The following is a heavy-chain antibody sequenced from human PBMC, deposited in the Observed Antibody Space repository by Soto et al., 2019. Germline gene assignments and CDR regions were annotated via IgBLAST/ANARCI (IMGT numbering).Heavy chain of an antibody. CDR2: IYPGDSDT. V-gene: IGHV5-51*01. CDR3: ARQQRGHCSGGSCCSIYAFDI. D-gene: IGHD2-15*01. Sequence: EVQLVQSGAEVKKPGESLKISCKGSGYSFTSYWIGWLRQMPGKGLEWMGIIYPGDSDTRYSPSFQGQVTISADKSISTAYLQWSSLKASDTAMYYCARQQRGHCSGGSCCSIYAFDIWGQGTMVTVST. J-gene: IGHJ3*02. CDR1: GYSFTSYW.